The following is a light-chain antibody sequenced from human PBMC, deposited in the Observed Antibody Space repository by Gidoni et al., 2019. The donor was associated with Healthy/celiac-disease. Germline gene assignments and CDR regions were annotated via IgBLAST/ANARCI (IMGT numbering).Light chain of an antibody. CDR1: QSVSSY. CDR3: QQRSNWPLT. CDR2: DAS. Sequence: ELVLTQSPATLSLSPGERASRSCRASQSVSSYLAWYQQKPGQAPRLLIYDASNRATGIPARFSGRGSWTDFTLTISSLEHEDFAVYYCQQRSNWPLTFGPGTKVEIK. J-gene: IGKJ3*01. V-gene: IGKV3-11*01.